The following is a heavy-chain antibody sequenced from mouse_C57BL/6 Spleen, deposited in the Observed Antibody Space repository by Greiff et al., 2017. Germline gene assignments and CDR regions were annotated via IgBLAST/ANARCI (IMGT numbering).Heavy chain of an antibody. CDR1: GYSITSGYY. V-gene: IGHV3-6*01. CDR2: ISYDGSN. D-gene: IGHD4-1*01. Sequence: ESGPGLVKPSQSLSLTCSVTGYSITSGYYWNWIRQFPGNKLEWMGYISYDGSNNYNPSLKNRISITRDTSKNQFFLKLNSVTTEDTATYYCARETNWDGDWYFDVWGTGTTVTVSS. J-gene: IGHJ1*03. CDR3: ARETNWDGDWYFDV.